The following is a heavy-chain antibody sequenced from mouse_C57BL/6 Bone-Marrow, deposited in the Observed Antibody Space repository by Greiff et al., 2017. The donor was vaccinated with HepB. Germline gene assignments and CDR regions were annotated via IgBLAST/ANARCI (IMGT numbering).Heavy chain of an antibody. J-gene: IGHJ2*01. D-gene: IGHD2-1*01. Sequence: DVQLQESGGGLVQPGGSMKLSCVASGFTFSNYWMNWVRQSPEKGLEWVAQIRLKSDNYATHYAESVKGRFTISRDDSKSSVYLQMNNLRAEDTGIYYCPRIYYGNFYFDYWGQGTTLTVSS. CDR3: PRIYYGNFYFDY. CDR1: GFTFSNYW. CDR2: IRLKSDNYAT. V-gene: IGHV6-3*01.